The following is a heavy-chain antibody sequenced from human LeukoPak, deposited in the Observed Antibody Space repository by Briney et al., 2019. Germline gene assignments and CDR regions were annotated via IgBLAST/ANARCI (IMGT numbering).Heavy chain of an antibody. CDR1: GYTFTSYY. CDR3: AREGPRNYFDSSGPGPFDI. J-gene: IGHJ3*02. CDR2: INPSDRST. D-gene: IGHD3-22*01. V-gene: IGHV1-46*01. Sequence: ASVKVSCKASGYTFTSYYMHWVRQAPGQGLEWMGVINPSDRSTSYAQKFQGRVTMTRDTSTSTVYMELSGLRSEDTAVYYCAREGPRNYFDSSGPGPFDIWGQGTMVTVSS.